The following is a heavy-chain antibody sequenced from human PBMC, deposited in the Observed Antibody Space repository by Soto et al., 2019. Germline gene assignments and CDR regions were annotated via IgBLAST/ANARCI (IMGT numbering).Heavy chain of an antibody. CDR1: GSTFSSYA. J-gene: IGHJ4*02. V-gene: IGHV3-23*01. Sequence: EVQLLESGGGLVQPGGSLRLSCAASGSTFSSYAMSWVRQAPGKGLEWVSAISGSGGSTYYADSVKGRFTISRDNSKNTLYLQMNSLRAEDTAVYYCAKLFFQQQLVSAFDYWGQGTLVTVSS. CDR3: AKLFFQQQLVSAFDY. D-gene: IGHD6-13*01. CDR2: ISGSGGST.